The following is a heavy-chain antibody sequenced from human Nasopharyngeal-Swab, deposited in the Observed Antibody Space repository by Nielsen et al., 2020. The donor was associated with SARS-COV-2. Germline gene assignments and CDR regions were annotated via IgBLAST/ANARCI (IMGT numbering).Heavy chain of an antibody. V-gene: IGHV4-34*01. CDR3: ARGSRGYSGYDPTWLNYYYYGMDV. Sequence: WIRQPPGKGREWIGEINHSGSTNYNPSIKSRVTISVDTSKNQFSLKVSSVTAADTAVYYCARGSRGYSGYDPTWLNYYYYGMDVWGQGTTVTVSS. CDR2: INHSGST. J-gene: IGHJ6*02. D-gene: IGHD5-12*01.